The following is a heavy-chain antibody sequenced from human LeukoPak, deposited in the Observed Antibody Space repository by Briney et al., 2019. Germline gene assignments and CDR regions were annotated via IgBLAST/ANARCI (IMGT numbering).Heavy chain of an antibody. CDR1: GGSISSSSYY. V-gene: IGHV4-39*01. CDR3: ASPRSTGWVFDY. J-gene: IGHJ4*02. D-gene: IGHD6-19*01. CDR2: IYYSGST. Sequence: SETLSLTCTVSGGSISSSSYYWGWIRQPLGKGLEWIGSIYYSGSTYYNPSLKSRVTISVDTSKNQFSLKLSSVTAADTAVYYCASPRSTGWVFDYWGQGTLVTVSS.